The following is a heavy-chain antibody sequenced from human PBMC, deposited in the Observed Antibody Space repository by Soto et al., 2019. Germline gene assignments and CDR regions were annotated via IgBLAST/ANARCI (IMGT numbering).Heavy chain of an antibody. CDR3: ARARWYDAFDV. J-gene: IGHJ3*01. Sequence: LSLTCAVSGFFISSGNYWGWIRKPPGKGLEWIGSIFHGGNTYYNPSLKSRVTISVDMSKNQFSLKLNSVTAADTAVYYCARARWYDAFDVWGQGAVVTVSS. D-gene: IGHD2-15*01. CDR2: IFHGGNT. CDR1: GFFISSGNY. V-gene: IGHV4-38-2*01.